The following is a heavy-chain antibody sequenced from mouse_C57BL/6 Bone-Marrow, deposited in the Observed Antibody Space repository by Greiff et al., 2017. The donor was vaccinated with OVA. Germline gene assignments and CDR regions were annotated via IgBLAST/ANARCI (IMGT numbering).Heavy chain of an antibody. Sequence: QVQLQQSGAELAKPGASVKLSCKASGYTFTSYWMHWVKQRPGQGLEWIGNINPSSGYTKYNQKFKDKATLTADKSSSTAYMQLSSLTYEDSAVYYCARSPDDGYYLFAYWGQGTLVTVSA. V-gene: IGHV1-7*01. J-gene: IGHJ3*01. CDR1: GYTFTSYW. CDR2: INPSSGYT. D-gene: IGHD2-3*01. CDR3: ARSPDDGYYLFAY.